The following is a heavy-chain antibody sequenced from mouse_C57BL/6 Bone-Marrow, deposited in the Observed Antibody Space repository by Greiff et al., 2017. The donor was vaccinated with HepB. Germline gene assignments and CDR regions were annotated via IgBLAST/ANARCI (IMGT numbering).Heavy chain of an antibody. V-gene: IGHV5-6*01. CDR3: ARGDDYDVDFDV. Sequence: EVQGVESGGDLVKPGGSLKLSCAASGFTFSSYGMSWVRQTPDKRLEWVATISSGGSYTYYPDSVKGRFTISRDNAKNTLYLQMSRLKSEDTAMYYCARGDDYDVDFDVWGTGTTVTVSS. CDR1: GFTFSSYG. J-gene: IGHJ1*03. CDR2: ISSGGSYT. D-gene: IGHD2-4*01.